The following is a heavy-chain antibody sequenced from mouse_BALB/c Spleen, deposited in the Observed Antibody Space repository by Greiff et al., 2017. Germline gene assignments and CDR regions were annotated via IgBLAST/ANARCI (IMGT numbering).Heavy chain of an antibody. V-gene: IGHV1S81*02. CDR3: AREECITTFDY. CDR1: GYTFTSYW. Sequence: QVQLQQSGAELVKPGASVKLSCKASGYTFTSYWMHWVKQRPGQGLEWIGEINPSNGRTNYNEKFKSKATLTVDKSSSTAYMQLSSLTSEDSAVYDCAREECITTFDYWGQGTTLTVSS. D-gene: IGHD1-1*01. J-gene: IGHJ2*01. CDR2: INPSNGRT.